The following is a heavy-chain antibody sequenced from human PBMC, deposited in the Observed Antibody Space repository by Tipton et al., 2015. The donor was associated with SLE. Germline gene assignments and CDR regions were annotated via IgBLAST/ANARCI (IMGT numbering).Heavy chain of an antibody. CDR2: INHSGST. V-gene: IGHV4-34*01. CDR3: ARAYGDNPFDY. D-gene: IGHD4-17*01. Sequence: AGLVKPSETLSLTCAVYGGSFSGYYWSWIRQPPGKGLEWIGEINHSGSTNYNPSLKSRVTISVDTSKNQFSLKLGSVTAADTAVYYCARAYGDNPFDYWGQGTLVTVSS. J-gene: IGHJ4*02. CDR1: GGSFSGYY.